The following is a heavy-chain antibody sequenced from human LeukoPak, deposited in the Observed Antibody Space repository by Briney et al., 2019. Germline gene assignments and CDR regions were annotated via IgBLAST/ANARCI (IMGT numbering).Heavy chain of an antibody. CDR2: IYYSGST. V-gene: IGHV4-59*08. CDR3: ARLGAAVFNWFDP. Sequence: SETLSLTCTVSGGSISSYYWSWIRQPPGKGLEWIGYIYYSGSTNYNPSLKSRVTISVDTSKNQFSLKLGSVTAADTAVYYCARLGAAVFNWFDPWGQGTLVTVSS. CDR1: GGSISSYY. D-gene: IGHD6-13*01. J-gene: IGHJ5*02.